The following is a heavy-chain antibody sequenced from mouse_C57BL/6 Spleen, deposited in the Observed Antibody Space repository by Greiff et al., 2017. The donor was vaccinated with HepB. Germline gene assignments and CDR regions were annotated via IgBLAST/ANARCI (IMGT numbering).Heavy chain of an antibody. CDR3: ARDDYDWAY. Sequence: VQLQQPGPELVKPGASVKLSCKASGYTFTSYWMNWVKQRPGQGLEWIGNINPSNGGTNYNEKFKSKATLTVDKSSITAYMQLSSLASEDSSVYYCARDDYDWAYWGQGTLVTVSA. D-gene: IGHD2-4*01. CDR2: INPSNGGT. J-gene: IGHJ3*01. V-gene: IGHV1-53*01. CDR1: GYTFTSYW.